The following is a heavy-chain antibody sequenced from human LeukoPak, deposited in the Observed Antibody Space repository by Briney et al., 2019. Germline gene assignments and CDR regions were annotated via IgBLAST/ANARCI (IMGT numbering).Heavy chain of an antibody. V-gene: IGHV4-30-4*08. CDR1: GGSISSGDYY. Sequence: SETLSLTCTVSGGSISSGDYYWSWIRQPPGKGLEWIGYIYYSGSTYYNPSLKSRVTISVDTSKNQFSLKLSSVTAADTAVYYCARDRVAATGFDIWGQGTMVTVSS. CDR2: IYYSGST. CDR3: ARDRVAATGFDI. J-gene: IGHJ3*02. D-gene: IGHD6-13*01.